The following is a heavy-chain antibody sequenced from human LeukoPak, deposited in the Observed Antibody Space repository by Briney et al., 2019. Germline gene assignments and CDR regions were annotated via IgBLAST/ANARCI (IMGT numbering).Heavy chain of an antibody. CDR2: ISSSSSYI. CDR1: GFTFNNAW. D-gene: IGHD3-22*01. CDR3: ARDNRRGTYYYDSSGYYTFDY. Sequence: GGSLRLSCAASGFTFNNAWMNWVRQAPGKGLEWVSSISSSSSYIYYADSVKGRFTISRDNAKNSLYLQMNSLRAEDTAVYYCARDNRRGTYYYDSSGYYTFDYWGQGTLVTVSS. J-gene: IGHJ4*02. V-gene: IGHV3-21*01.